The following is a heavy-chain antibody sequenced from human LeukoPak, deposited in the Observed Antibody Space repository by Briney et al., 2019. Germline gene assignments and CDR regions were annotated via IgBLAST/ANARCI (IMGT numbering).Heavy chain of an antibody. D-gene: IGHD1-26*01. CDR2: ISSSGSTI. Sequence: GGSLRLSCAASGFTFSSYEMNWVRQAPGKGLEWVSYISSSGSTIYYADSVKGRFTISRDNAKNSLYLQMNNLRAEGTAVYYCARGSGSYFYWGQGTMVTVSS. CDR3: ARGSGSYFY. CDR1: GFTFSSYE. V-gene: IGHV3-48*03. J-gene: IGHJ4*02.